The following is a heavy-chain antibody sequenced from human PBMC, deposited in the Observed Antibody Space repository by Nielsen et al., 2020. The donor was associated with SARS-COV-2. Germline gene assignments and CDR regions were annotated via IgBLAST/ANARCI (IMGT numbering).Heavy chain of an antibody. CDR3: TREPFRGKLELKRFDY. D-gene: IGHD1-7*01. V-gene: IGHV3-49*03. J-gene: IGHJ4*02. CDR1: GFTFGDYA. Sequence: GGSLRLSCTASGFTFGDYAMSWFRQAPGKGLEWVGFIRSKAYGGTTVYAASVKGRFTISRDDSKSIAYLQMNSLKTEDTAVYYCTREPFRGKLELKRFDYWGQGTLVTSPQ. CDR2: IRSKAYGGTT.